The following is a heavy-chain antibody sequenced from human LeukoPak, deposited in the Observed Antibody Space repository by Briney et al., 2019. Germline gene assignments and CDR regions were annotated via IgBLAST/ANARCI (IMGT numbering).Heavy chain of an antibody. D-gene: IGHD4-17*01. CDR3: ARGRGFGYGDYLDY. V-gene: IGHV3-21*01. J-gene: IGHJ4*02. CDR2: ISSSSSYI. Sequence: GGSLRLSCAASGFTFSSYSMNWVRQAPGKGLEWVSSISSSSSYIYYADSVKGRFTISRDNSKNTLYLQMNSLRAEDTAVYYCARGRGFGYGDYLDYWGQGTLVTVSS. CDR1: GFTFSSYS.